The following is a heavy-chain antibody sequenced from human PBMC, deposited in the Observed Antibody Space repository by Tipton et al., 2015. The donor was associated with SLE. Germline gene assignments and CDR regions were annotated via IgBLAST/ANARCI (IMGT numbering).Heavy chain of an antibody. V-gene: IGHV4-39*07. CDR1: GGSISSSSYY. CDR2: IYYSGST. J-gene: IGHJ3*02. CDR3: ARDEAFDI. Sequence: LRLSCTVSGGSISSSSYYWGWIRQPPGKGLEWIGSIYYSGSTYYNPSLKSRVTISVDTSKNQFSLKLSSVTAADTAVYYCARDEAFDIWGQGTMVTVSS.